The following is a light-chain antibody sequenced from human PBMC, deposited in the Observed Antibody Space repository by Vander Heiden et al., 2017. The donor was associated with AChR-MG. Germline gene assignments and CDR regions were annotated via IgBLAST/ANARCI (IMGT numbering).Light chain of an antibody. CDR1: QSVLPRANNHTY. J-gene: IGKJ4*01. Sequence: DIVMTQYPDSLAVSLGDRAIITCKSRQSVLPRANNHTYLAWFQRKPGQPPKRLIYWSSTRESGVPDRFSGSGSGTEFTLTVNTLQAEDAAHYYCQQYYSNPLTFGGGTTVEIK. CDR3: QQYYSNPLT. V-gene: IGKV4-1*01. CDR2: WSS.